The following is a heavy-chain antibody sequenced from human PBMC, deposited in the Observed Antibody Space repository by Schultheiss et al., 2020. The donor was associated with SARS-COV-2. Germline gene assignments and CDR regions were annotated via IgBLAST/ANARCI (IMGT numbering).Heavy chain of an antibody. V-gene: IGHV3-53*01. Sequence: GGSLRLSCAASGFTFSDYYMSWIRQAPGKGLEWVSVIYSGGSTYYADSVKGRFTISRDNSKNTLYLQMNSLRAEDTAVYYCAKAQKLYDYVIYWGQGTLVTVSS. J-gene: IGHJ4*02. D-gene: IGHD3-16*01. CDR3: AKAQKLYDYVIY. CDR1: GFTFSDYY. CDR2: IYSGGST.